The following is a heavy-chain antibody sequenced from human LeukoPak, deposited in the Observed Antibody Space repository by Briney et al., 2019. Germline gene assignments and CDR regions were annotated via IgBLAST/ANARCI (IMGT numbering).Heavy chain of an antibody. CDR3: ARVSILIVPYYAFDI. CDR1: GFTFSSYW. J-gene: IGHJ3*02. V-gene: IGHV3-7*04. CDR2: IKEDESEK. Sequence: GGSLRLSCAVSGFTFSSYWMSWVRQAPGNGPEWVANIKEDESEKNYVDSVKGRFTISRDSAKNSLYLQMNSLRAEDTAVYYCARVSILIVPYYAFDIWGQGTMVTVSS. D-gene: IGHD2/OR15-2a*01.